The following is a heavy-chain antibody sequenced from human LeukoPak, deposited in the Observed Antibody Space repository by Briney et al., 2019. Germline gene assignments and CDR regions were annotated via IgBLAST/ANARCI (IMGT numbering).Heavy chain of an antibody. Sequence: SETPSLTCAVYGGSFSGYYWSWIRQPPGKGLEWIGEINHSGSTNYNPSLKSRVTISVDTSKNQFSLKLSSVTAADTAVYYCARVLRYFDWLPTYYFDYWGQGTLVTVSS. V-gene: IGHV4-34*01. CDR1: GGSFSGYY. CDR3: ARVLRYFDWLPTYYFDY. J-gene: IGHJ4*02. D-gene: IGHD3-9*01. CDR2: INHSGST.